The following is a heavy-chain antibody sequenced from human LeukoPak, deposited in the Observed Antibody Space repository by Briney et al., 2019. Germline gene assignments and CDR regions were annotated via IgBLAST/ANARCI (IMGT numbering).Heavy chain of an antibody. V-gene: IGHV3-64*01. CDR1: GFTFSSYA. CDR3: ARDWRTQVLHPYYFEY. D-gene: IGHD3-16*01. Sequence: PGGSLRLSCAASGFTFSSYAMHWVRQAPGKGLEYVSAISSNGGDTYYSNSVKGRFTISRDNSKNTLYLQMGSLRAEDMAVYYCARDWRTQVLHPYYFEYWGQGVLVTVSS. CDR2: ISSNGGDT. J-gene: IGHJ4*02.